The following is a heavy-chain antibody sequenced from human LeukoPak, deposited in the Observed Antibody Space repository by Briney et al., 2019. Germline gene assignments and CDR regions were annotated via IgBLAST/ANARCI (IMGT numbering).Heavy chain of an antibody. CDR2: IYTTGST. J-gene: IGHJ4*02. V-gene: IGHV4-4*07. CDR1: GGSISSYY. D-gene: IGHD1-26*01. Sequence: SETLSLTCTVSGGSISSYYWNWIRQPAGKGLEWIGHIYTTGSTNYNPSLKSRVTMSVDTSKNQFSLKLSSVTAADTAVYYCASGSGSFPLDYWGQGTLVTVSS. CDR3: ASGSGSFPLDY.